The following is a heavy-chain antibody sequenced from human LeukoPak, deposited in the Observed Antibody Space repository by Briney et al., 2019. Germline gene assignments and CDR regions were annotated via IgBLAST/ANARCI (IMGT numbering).Heavy chain of an antibody. D-gene: IGHD2-2*01. CDR1: GGSFSGYY. CDR2: INHSGSA. Sequence: PSETLSLTCAVYGGSFSGYYWSWIRQPPGKGLEWIGEINHSGSANYNPSLKSRVTISVDTSKNQFSLKLSSVTAADTAVYYCARPSGYCSSTSCGWFDPWGQGTLVTVSS. V-gene: IGHV4-34*01. J-gene: IGHJ5*02. CDR3: ARPSGYCSSTSCGWFDP.